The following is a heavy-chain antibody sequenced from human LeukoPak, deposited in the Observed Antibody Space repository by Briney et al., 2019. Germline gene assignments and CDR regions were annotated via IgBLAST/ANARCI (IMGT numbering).Heavy chain of an antibody. CDR2: ISSSGSTI. J-gene: IGHJ4*02. D-gene: IGHD3-22*01. V-gene: IGHV3-11*04. CDR3: VRVNTYYYDSSPS. Sequence: PGGSLRLSCAASGFTFSDYYMSWIRQAPGKGLEWVSYISSSGSTIYYADSVKGRFTISRDNAKNSLYLQMNSLRAEDTAVYYCVRVNTYYYDSSPSWGQGTLVIVSS. CDR1: GFTFSDYY.